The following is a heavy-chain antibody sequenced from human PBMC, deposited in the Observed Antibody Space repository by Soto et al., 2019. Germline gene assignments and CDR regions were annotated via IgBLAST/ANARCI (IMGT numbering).Heavy chain of an antibody. Sequence: ASVKVSCKVSGYTLTELSMHWVRQAPGKGLEWMGGFDPEDGETIYAQKFQGRVTMTEDTSTDTAYMELSSLRSEDTAVYYCATDSPNLTGEHTAAATNFDYWGQGTLVTVSS. V-gene: IGHV1-24*01. J-gene: IGHJ4*02. CDR2: FDPEDGET. D-gene: IGHD7-27*01. CDR1: GYTLTELS. CDR3: ATDSPNLTGEHTAAATNFDY.